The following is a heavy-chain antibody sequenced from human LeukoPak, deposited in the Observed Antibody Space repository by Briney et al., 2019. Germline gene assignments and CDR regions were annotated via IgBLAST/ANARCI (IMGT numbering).Heavy chain of an antibody. CDR3: ARQYGDYYFDY. V-gene: IGHV1-2*04. CDR1: GYTFTGYY. D-gene: IGHD4-17*01. J-gene: IGHJ4*02. CDR2: INPNSGGT. Sequence: GASVKVSCKASGYTFTGYYMHWVRQAPGQGREWMGWINPNSGGTNYAQKFQGWVTMTRDTSISTAYMELSRLRSDDTAVYYCARQYGDYYFDYWGQGTLVTVSS.